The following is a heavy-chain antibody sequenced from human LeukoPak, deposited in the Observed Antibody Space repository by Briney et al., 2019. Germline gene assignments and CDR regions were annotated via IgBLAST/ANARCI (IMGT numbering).Heavy chain of an antibody. Sequence: GGSLRLSCAASGFTFGIYWMSWVRQAPGKGLEWVANIKQDGSEKYYVDSVKGRFTISRDNAKNSLSLQMNSLRAEDTAVYYCARVGDLYYYDSSGYAQFDYWGQGTLVTVSS. J-gene: IGHJ4*02. CDR1: GFTFGIYW. CDR2: IKQDGSEK. D-gene: IGHD3-22*01. V-gene: IGHV3-7*01. CDR3: ARVGDLYYYDSSGYAQFDY.